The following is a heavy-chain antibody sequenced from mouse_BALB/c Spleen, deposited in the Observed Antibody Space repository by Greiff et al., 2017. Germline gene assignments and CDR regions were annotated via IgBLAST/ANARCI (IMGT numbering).Heavy chain of an antibody. D-gene: IGHD2-14*01. CDR3: AREVRRRGDAMDD. Sequence: EVQLQQSGPELVKPGASVKISCKASGYTFTDYNMHWVKQSHGKSLEWIGYIYPYNGGTGYNQKFKSKATLTVDNSSSTAYMELRSLTSEDSAVYYCAREVRRRGDAMDDWGQGTSVTVSS. CDR2: IYPYNGGT. V-gene: IGHV1S29*02. CDR1: GYTFTDYN. J-gene: IGHJ4*01.